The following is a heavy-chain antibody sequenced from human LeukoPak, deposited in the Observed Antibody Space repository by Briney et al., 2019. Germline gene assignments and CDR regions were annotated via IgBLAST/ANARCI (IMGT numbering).Heavy chain of an antibody. CDR2: IIPIFGTA. J-gene: IGHJ6*03. Sequence: SVKVSCKASGGTFSSYAISWVRQAPGQGLEWMGGIIPIFGTANYAQKFQGRVTITADKSTSTAYMELSSLRSEDTAVYYCARDSLSAGYYYYYYMDVWGKGTTVTVSS. CDR3: ARDSLSAGYYYYYYMDV. CDR1: GGTFSSYA. V-gene: IGHV1-69*06.